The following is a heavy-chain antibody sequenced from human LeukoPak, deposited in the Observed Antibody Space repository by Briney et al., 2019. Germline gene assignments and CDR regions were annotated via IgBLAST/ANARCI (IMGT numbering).Heavy chain of an antibody. CDR2: IYHSGST. J-gene: IGHJ4*02. V-gene: IGHV4-30-2*01. CDR1: GGSISSGGYS. CDR3: ARGRSGLTFDY. Sequence: PSETLSLTCAVSGGSISSGGYSWSGIRQPPGKGLEWIGYIYHSGSTYYNPSLKSRVTISVDRSKNQFSLKLSSVTAADTAVYYCARGRSGLTFDYWGQGTLVTVSS. D-gene: IGHD2-15*01.